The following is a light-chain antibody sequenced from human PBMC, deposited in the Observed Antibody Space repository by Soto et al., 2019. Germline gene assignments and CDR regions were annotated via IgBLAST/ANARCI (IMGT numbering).Light chain of an antibody. Sequence: IVMTQPPATLSVSPGERPTLSCRASQSVSSNLAWYQQKPGQAPRLLIYGASTRATGIPARFSGSGSGTEFTLTISSLQSEDFAVYYCQQYNNWLWTFGQGTKVDI. V-gene: IGKV3-15*01. CDR2: GAS. J-gene: IGKJ1*01. CDR3: QQYNNWLWT. CDR1: QSVSSN.